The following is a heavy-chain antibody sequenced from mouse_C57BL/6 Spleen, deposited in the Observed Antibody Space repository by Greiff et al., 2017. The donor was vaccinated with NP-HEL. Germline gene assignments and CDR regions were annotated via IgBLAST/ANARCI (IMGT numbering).Heavy chain of an antibody. CDR3: ARYYGSSVFAY. Sequence: VQLQQSGPVLVKPGASVKMSCKASGYTFTDYYMNWVKQSHGKSLEWIGVINPYNGGTSYNQKFKGKATLTVDKSSSTAYMELNSLTSEDSAVYYCARYYGSSVFAYWGQGTLVTVSA. CDR1: GYTFTDYY. CDR2: INPYNGGT. J-gene: IGHJ3*01. D-gene: IGHD1-1*01. V-gene: IGHV1-19*01.